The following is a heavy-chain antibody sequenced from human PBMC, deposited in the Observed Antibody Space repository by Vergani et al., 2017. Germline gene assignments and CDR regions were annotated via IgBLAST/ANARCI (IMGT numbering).Heavy chain of an antibody. V-gene: IGHV3-21*01. CDR3: ARVRTTYDYVWGSYRFKYYYFDY. CDR2: ISSSSSYI. D-gene: IGHD3-16*02. Sequence: EVQLVESGGGLVKPGGSLRLSCAASGFTFSSYSMNWVRQAPGKGLEWVSSISSSSSYIYYADSVKGRFTISRDNAKNSLYLQMNSLRAEDTAVYYCARVRTTYDYVWGSYRFKYYYFDYWGQGTLVTVSS. CDR1: GFTFSSYS. J-gene: IGHJ4*02.